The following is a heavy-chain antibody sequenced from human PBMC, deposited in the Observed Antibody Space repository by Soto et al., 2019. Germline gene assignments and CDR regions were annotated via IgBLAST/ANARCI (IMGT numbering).Heavy chain of an antibody. V-gene: IGHV1-46*01. D-gene: IGHD4-17*01. J-gene: IGHJ4*02. Sequence: ASVKVSCKASGYSVISYFIHWVRQAPGQGLEWMGIINPNGGRTTYSQSFQGRVSMTRDTSTSTVYMEVSSLRSDDTAVYYCARDYGDYLLLDYWGQGTLVTVSS. CDR3: ARDYGDYLLLDY. CDR2: INPNGGRT. CDR1: GYSVISYF.